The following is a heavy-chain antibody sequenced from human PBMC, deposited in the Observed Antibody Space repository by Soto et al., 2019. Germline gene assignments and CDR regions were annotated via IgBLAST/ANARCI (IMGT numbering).Heavy chain of an antibody. V-gene: IGHV4-59*01. Sequence: SETLSLTCNVSGGSMSSYYWSWIRQPPGKGLEWIGYIYYSGSTNYNPSLKSRVTISVDTSKNQFSLKLSSVTAADTAVYYCASGYDFWSGYSLYFDPWGQGTLVTVSS. D-gene: IGHD3-3*01. CDR1: GGSMSSYY. CDR3: ASGYDFWSGYSLYFDP. J-gene: IGHJ4*02. CDR2: IYYSGST.